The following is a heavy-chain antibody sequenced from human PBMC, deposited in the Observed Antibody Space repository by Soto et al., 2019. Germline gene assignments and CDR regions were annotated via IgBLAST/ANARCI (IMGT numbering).Heavy chain of an antibody. V-gene: IGHV5-10-1*01. D-gene: IGHD2-15*01. CDR1: GYRFTSYW. Sequence: PGEALEISLKGSGYRFTSYWIDLVRQVPGKGLGWMGRNDRSGSYNKHSPPFQGHVTISADKYNTTAYLQWSSLKASDTAMYYCARQDPYCGMDVWGQGTTVTVSS. J-gene: IGHJ6*02. CDR2: NDRSGSYN. CDR3: ARQDPYCGMDV.